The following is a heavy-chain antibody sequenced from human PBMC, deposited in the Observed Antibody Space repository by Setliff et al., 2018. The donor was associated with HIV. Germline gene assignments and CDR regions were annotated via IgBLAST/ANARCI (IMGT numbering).Heavy chain of an antibody. CDR1: GYRFSTFW. J-gene: IGHJ4*02. CDR2: IFLDDSDT. V-gene: IGHV5-51*01. CDR3: VRPYDTRGYYHLDY. D-gene: IGHD3-22*01. Sequence: GESLKISCQGSGYRFSTFWIGWVRQMPGKGLEWMGIIFLDDSDTRYSPSFQGQVTISADKSIDTAYLQWRSLRASDTAIYYCVRPYDTRGYYHLDYWGQGTLGHRLL.